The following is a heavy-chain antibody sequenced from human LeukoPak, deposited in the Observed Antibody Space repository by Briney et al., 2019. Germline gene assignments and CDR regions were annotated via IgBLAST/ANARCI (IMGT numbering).Heavy chain of an antibody. CDR2: ISGSGGST. V-gene: IGHV3-23*01. CDR3: AKDGIVDTAMVNWFDP. CDR1: GFTFSSYA. J-gene: IGHJ5*02. Sequence: PGGSLRLSCAASGFTFSSYAMGWVRQAPGKGLEWVSAISGSGGSTYYADSVKGRFTISRDNSKNTLYLQMNSLRAEDTAVYYCAKDGIVDTAMVNWFDPWGQGTLVTVSS. D-gene: IGHD5-18*01.